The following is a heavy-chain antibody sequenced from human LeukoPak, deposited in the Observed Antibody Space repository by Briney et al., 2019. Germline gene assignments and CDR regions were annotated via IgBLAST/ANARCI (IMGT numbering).Heavy chain of an antibody. J-gene: IGHJ4*02. CDR1: GYTFTSYG. CDR3: ARKLYDSSRYGQTYYFDN. CDR2: ISPYNGNT. D-gene: IGHD3-22*01. Sequence: PGASVTVSCKASGYTFTSYGISWVRQAPGQGLEWMGWISPYNGNTDHAQKFQGRVTMTTDTFTSTAYMDLRSLRSDDTAVYYCARKLYDSSRYGQTYYFDNWGQGTLVTVSS. V-gene: IGHV1-18*01.